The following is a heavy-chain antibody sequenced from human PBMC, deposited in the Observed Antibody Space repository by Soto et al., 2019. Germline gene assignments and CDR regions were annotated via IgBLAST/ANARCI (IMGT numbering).Heavy chain of an antibody. J-gene: IGHJ6*02. CDR1: GFTFSNRA. CDR3: TRDPHILRFLEWPRRDYYGMDV. CDR2: ISNDGNKR. D-gene: IGHD3-3*01. V-gene: IGHV3-30-3*01. Sequence: GGSLRLSCAASGFTFSNRALQWVRQAPGKGLEWVAVISNDGNKRYYAESVKGRFTISRDNSKNTLFLQMDSLRAEDTAVYYCTRDPHILRFLEWPRRDYYGMDVWGQGTTVTVSS.